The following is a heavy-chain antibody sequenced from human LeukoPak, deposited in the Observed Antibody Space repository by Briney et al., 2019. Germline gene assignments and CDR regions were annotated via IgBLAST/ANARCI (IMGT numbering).Heavy chain of an antibody. V-gene: IGHV1-2*02. CDR2: INPNSGGT. CDR1: GYTFTGYY. CDR3: ARDLGSIWGGSGNYFDY. Sequence: ASVKVSCKASGYTFTGYYMHWVRQAPGQGLEWMGWINPNSGGTNYAQKFQGRVTMARDTSISTAYMELSRLRSDDTAVYYCARDLGSIWGGSGNYFDYWGQGTLVTVSS. J-gene: IGHJ4*02. D-gene: IGHD3-3*01.